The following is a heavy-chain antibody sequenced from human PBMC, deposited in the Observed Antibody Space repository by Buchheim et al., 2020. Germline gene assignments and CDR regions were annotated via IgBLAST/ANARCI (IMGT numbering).Heavy chain of an antibody. CDR1: GFTFSSYS. J-gene: IGHJ4*02. V-gene: IGHV3-21*01. Sequence: EVQLVESGGGLVKPGGSLRLSCAAPGFTFSSYSMNWVRQAPGKGLEWVSSISSSSSYIYYADSVKGRFTISRDNAKNSLYPQMNSLRAEDTAVYYCARGLLLSSSWPIDYWGQGTL. CDR3: ARGLLLSSSWPIDY. CDR2: ISSSSSYI. D-gene: IGHD6-13*01.